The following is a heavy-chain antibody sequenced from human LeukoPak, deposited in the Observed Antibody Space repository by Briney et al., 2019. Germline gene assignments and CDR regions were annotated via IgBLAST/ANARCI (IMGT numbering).Heavy chain of an antibody. V-gene: IGHV3-66*01. Sequence: SGESLRLSCAASGFTVTSNYMSWVRQTPGQGRLEWVSVIYTDGRTFYTGSVTGRFTISRDNSKNTLYLQMNSLRAEDTAVYYCARGQIYGTGSYFFDHWGQGTLVTVSS. CDR1: GFTVTSNY. CDR3: ARGQIYGTGSYFFDH. J-gene: IGHJ4*02. CDR2: IYTDGRT. D-gene: IGHD3-10*01.